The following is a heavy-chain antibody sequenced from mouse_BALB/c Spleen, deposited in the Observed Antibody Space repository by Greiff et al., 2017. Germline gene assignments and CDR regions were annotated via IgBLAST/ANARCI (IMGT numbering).Heavy chain of an antibody. Sequence: EVMLVESGGGLVKPGGSLKLSCAASGFTFSDYYMYWVRQTPEKRLEWVATISDGGSYTYYPDSVKGRFTISRDNAKNNLYLQMSSLKSEDTAMYYCARDRGPYGYFDYWGQGTTLTVSS. D-gene: IGHD1-1*02. V-gene: IGHV5-4*02. CDR2: ISDGGSYT. CDR3: ARDRGPYGYFDY. J-gene: IGHJ2*01. CDR1: GFTFSDYY.